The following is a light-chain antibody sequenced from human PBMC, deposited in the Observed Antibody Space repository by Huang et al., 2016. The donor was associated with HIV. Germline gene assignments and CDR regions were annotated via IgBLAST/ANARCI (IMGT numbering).Light chain of an antibody. V-gene: IGKV3-20*01. J-gene: IGKJ4*01. Sequence: EIVLTQSPGTLSLSPGERAILSCRASQGVPNTYLAWYQQKIGQAPRLLIYGASTRASGIPDRFSGSGSGTDFTLIISRLEPVDFAVYYCQQYGSSLLTFGGGTKVEIK. CDR1: QGVPNTY. CDR2: GAS. CDR3: QQYGSSLLT.